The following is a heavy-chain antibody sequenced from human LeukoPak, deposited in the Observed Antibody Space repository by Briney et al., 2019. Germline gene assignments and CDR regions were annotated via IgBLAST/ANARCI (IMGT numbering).Heavy chain of an antibody. Sequence: PSETLSLTCTVSGGSISSYYWSWIRQPPGKGLEWIGYIYYSGSTNYNPSLKSRVTISVDTSKSQFSLKLSSVTAADTAVYYCAREVTIPTSVWYFDLWGRGTLVTVSS. CDR1: GGSISSYY. V-gene: IGHV4-59*01. CDR3: AREVTIPTSVWYFDL. D-gene: IGHD5-24*01. J-gene: IGHJ2*01. CDR2: IYYSGST.